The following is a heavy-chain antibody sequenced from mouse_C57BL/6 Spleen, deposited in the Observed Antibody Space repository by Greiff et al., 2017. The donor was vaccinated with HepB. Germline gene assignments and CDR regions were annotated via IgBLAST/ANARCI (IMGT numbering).Heavy chain of an antibody. CDR2: IYPGDGDT. CDR3: ARGHYGSSGRAMDY. D-gene: IGHD1-1*01. V-gene: IGHV1-82*01. J-gene: IGHJ4*01. Sequence: QVQLQQSGPELVKPGASVKISCKASGYAFSSSWMNWVKQRPGEGLEWIGRIYPGDGDTNYNGKFKGKATLTADKSSSTAYMQLSSLTSEDSAVYFCARGHYGSSGRAMDYWGQGTSVTVSS. CDR1: GYAFSSSW.